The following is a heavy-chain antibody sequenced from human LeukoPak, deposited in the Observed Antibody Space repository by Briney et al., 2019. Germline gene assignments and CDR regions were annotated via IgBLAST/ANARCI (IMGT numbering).Heavy chain of an antibody. CDR3: AREVAGAYSSGWYPKNYWYFDL. V-gene: IGHV4-39*02. CDR1: GGSIGSSGYY. Sequence: SETLSLTCTVSGGSIGSSGYYWGWIRQPPGKGLEWIGTIHYSGSTYFNPSLKSRVTISIDTSKNQFSLKLSSVTAADTAVYYCAREVAGAYSSGWYPKNYWYFDLWGRGTLVTVSS. J-gene: IGHJ2*01. CDR2: IHYSGST. D-gene: IGHD6-19*01.